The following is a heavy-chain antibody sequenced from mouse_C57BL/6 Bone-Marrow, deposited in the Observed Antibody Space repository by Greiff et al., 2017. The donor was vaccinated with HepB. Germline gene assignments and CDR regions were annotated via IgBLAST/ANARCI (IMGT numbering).Heavy chain of an antibody. CDR2: IYPRSGNT. D-gene: IGHD2-4*01. V-gene: IGHV1-81*01. Sequence: QVQLQQSGAELARPGASVKLSCKASGYTFTSYGISWVKQRTGQGLEWIGEIYPRSGNTYYNEKFKGKATLTADKSSSTAYMELRSLTSEDSAVYFGARSGDYGLFYYAMDYWGQGTSVTVSS. CDR3: ARSGDYGLFYYAMDY. J-gene: IGHJ4*01. CDR1: GYTFTSYG.